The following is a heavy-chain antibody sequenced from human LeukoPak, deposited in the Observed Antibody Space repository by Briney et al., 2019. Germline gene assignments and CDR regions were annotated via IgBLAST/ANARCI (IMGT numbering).Heavy chain of an antibody. D-gene: IGHD4-17*01. CDR3: ASPHDYGDYYFDY. Sequence: GGSLRLSCAASGFTFSSYSMNWVRQAPGKGLEWVSSISSSSSYIYYAGSVKGRFTISRDNAKNSLYLQMNSLRAEDTAVYYCASPHDYGDYYFDYWGQGTLVTVSS. CDR2: ISSSSSYI. V-gene: IGHV3-21*01. J-gene: IGHJ4*02. CDR1: GFTFSSYS.